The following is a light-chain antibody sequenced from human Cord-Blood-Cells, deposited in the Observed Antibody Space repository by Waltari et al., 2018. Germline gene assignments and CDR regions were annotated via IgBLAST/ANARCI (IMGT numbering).Light chain of an antibody. V-gene: IGKV1-39*01. CDR3: QQSYSTSIT. CDR2: AAS. CDR1: QSISSY. J-gene: IGKJ5*01. Sequence: DPVTITCRASQSISSYLNWYQQKPGKAPKLLIYAASSLQSGVPSRFSGSGSGTDFTLTISSLQPEDFATYYCQQSYSTSITFDQGTRLEIK.